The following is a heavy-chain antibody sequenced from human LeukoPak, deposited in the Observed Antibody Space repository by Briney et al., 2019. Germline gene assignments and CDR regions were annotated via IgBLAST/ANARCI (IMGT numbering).Heavy chain of an antibody. CDR1: GGSISSGSYY. D-gene: IGHD2-2*01. V-gene: IGHV4-39*01. CDR3: ARGEGFTRKTR. Sequence: SETLSLTCNVSGGSISSGSYYWGWIRQPPGKGLEWIGSLYYSVSTYYNPSLKSRVTISEDTSKNQFSLKLSSVTAADTAVYYCARGEGFTRKTRWGQGTLVTVSS. J-gene: IGHJ4*02. CDR2: LYYSVST.